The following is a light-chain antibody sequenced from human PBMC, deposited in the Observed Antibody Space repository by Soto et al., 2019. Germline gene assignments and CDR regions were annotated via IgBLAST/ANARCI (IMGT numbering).Light chain of an antibody. V-gene: IGKV3-15*01. J-gene: IGKJ4*01. CDR3: QQRSSWPLT. CDR1: QSISDN. Sequence: KSPETLSVSPGERATLSCMASQSISDNLAWYQQKRGQAPRLLIHGASTRATGIPARFSGSGSGTEFTLTISSLQSEDFAVYYCQQRSSWPLTFGGGTKVDI. CDR2: GAS.